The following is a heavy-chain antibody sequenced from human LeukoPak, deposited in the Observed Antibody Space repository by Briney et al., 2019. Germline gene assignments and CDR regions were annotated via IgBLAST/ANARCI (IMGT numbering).Heavy chain of an antibody. CDR1: GFTFSTYW. D-gene: IGHD3-16*01. J-gene: IGHJ3*02. Sequence: GGSLRLSCAASGFTFSTYWMSWVRQVPGKGLEWVSVIYSDGSTYYGDSVKGRFTISRDNSKNTLFLQMNSLRAEDTAVYNCARGRAITFGGVMLGAFDIWGQGTTVTVSS. CDR3: ARGRAITFGGVMLGAFDI. CDR2: IYSDGST. V-gene: IGHV3-66*01.